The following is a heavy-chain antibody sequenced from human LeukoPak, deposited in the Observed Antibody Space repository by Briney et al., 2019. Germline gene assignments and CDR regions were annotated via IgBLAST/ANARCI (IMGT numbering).Heavy chain of an antibody. Sequence: GVLRLSCTAAGFTFGDYAISWFRPAPGKGLQWVGFIAGKTHTGTTEYAASVKGRFSISRDDSKSVAYLEMNSLNTEDTAVYYCSRDSYGYQPEFGFAVWGPGTTVTVSS. CDR3: SRDSYGYQPEFGFAV. J-gene: IGHJ6*02. CDR1: GFTFGDYA. V-gene: IGHV3-49*03. D-gene: IGHD5-24*01. CDR2: IAGKTHTGTT.